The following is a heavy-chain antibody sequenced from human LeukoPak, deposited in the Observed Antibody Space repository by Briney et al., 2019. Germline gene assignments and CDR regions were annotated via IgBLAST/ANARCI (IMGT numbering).Heavy chain of an antibody. CDR3: ARDLKTGYTYGYPLDY. J-gene: IGHJ4*02. CDR1: GFTFSDYW. CDR2: INQDGSLK. V-gene: IGHV3-7*01. Sequence: HPGGSLRLSCAASGFTFSDYWMTWVRQAPGKGLEWVANINQDGSLKYYVDSVKGRFTISRDNAKNLLYLQMNSLRAEDTAVYSCARDLKTGYTYGYPLDYWGQGTLVTVSS. D-gene: IGHD5-18*01.